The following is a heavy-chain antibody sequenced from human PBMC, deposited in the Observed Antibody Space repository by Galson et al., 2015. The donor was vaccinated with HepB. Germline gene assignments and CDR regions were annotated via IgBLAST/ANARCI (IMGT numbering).Heavy chain of an antibody. J-gene: IGHJ4*02. D-gene: IGHD3-22*01. Sequence: SLRLSCAASGFTFSSYAMHWVRQAPGKGLEWVAVISYDGSNKYYADSVKGRFTISRDNSKNTLYLQMNSLRAEDTAVYYCASLSRNRRNTEKQVVDDYWGQGTLVTVSS. V-gene: IGHV3-30*04. CDR3: ASLSRNRRNTEKQVVDDY. CDR2: ISYDGSNK. CDR1: GFTFSSYA.